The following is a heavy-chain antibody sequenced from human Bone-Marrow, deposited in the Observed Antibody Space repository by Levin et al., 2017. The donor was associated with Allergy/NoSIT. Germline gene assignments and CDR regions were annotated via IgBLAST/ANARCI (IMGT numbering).Heavy chain of an antibody. V-gene: IGHV5-10-1*01. CDR2: IDRRDSYI. J-gene: IGHJ4*02. D-gene: IGHD1-14*01. Sequence: GESLKISCKGSGNSFATNWISWVRQVPGKGLEWMGRIDRRDSYINYNPSFQGLVTISADKPSDTAFLQWNNLTVSDTATYYCATGTSSFSAGWFPYWGQGTLVIVSS. CDR3: ATGTSSFSAGWFPY. CDR1: GNSFATNW.